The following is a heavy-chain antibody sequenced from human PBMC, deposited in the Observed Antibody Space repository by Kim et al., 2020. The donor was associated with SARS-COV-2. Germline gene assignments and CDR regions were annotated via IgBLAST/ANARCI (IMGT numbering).Heavy chain of an antibody. CDR1: GGSFSGYY. Sequence: SETLSLTCAVYGGSFSGYYWSWIRQPPGKGLEWIGEINHSGSTNYNPSLKSRVTISVDTSKNQFSLKLSSVTAADTAVYYCARGRWGGYSYGVQSWYNWFDPWGQGTLVTVSS. D-gene: IGHD5-18*01. J-gene: IGHJ5*02. V-gene: IGHV4-34*01. CDR2: INHSGST. CDR3: ARGRWGGYSYGVQSWYNWFDP.